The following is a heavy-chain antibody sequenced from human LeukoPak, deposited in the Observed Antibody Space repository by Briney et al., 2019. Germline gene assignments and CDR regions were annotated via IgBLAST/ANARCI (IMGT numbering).Heavy chain of an antibody. J-gene: IGHJ4*02. CDR2: IIPIFGTA. D-gene: IGHD3-3*01. CDR3: ARDRSLGFLEWAYY. Sequence: SVKVSCKASGGIFSSYAISWVRQAPGQGLEWMGGIIPIFGTANYAQKFQGRVTITADESTSTAYMELSSLRSEDTAVYYCARDRSLGFLEWAYYWGQGTLVTVSS. CDR1: GGIFSSYA. V-gene: IGHV1-69*01.